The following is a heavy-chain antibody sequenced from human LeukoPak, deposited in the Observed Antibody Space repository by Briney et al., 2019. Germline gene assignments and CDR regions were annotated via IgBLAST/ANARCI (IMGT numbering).Heavy chain of an antibody. J-gene: IGHJ4*02. D-gene: IGHD2-2*01. V-gene: IGHV4-39*01. CDR2: IYYSGST. CDR1: GGSISSSSYY. Sequence: SETLSLTCTVSGGSISSSSYYWGWIRQPPGKGLEWIGSIYYSGSTYYDPSLKSRVTISVDTSKNQFSLKLSSVTAADTAVYYCARSIGGYCSSTSCQGGAFDYWGQGTLVTVSS. CDR3: ARSIGGYCSSTSCQGGAFDY.